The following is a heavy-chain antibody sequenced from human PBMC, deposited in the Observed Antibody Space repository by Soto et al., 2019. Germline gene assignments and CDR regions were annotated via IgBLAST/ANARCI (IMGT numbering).Heavy chain of an antibody. CDR2: IDSDGSST. J-gene: IGHJ4*02. D-gene: IGHD3-10*01. V-gene: IGHV3-74*01. CDR1: GSTFSSYW. CDR3: LGGGFHFDY. Sequence: PGGSLRLSCAASGSTFSSYWMHWVRQAPGKGLVWVSRIDSDGSSTTYADSVKGRFTISRDNAKNTLYLQMNSLRAEDTAVYYCLGGGFHFDYWGQGTLVTVSS.